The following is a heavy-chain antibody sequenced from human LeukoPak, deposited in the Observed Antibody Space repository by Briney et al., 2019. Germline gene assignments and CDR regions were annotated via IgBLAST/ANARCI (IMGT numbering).Heavy chain of an antibody. V-gene: IGHV3-21*01. CDR2: ISSSSSYI. Sequence: PGGSLRLSCAASGFTFSSYSMNWVRQAPGKGLEWVSSISSSSSYIYYADSVKGRFTISRDKAKNSLYLQMNSLRAEYTAVYYCARDGLVVVHDYWGQGTLVTISS. CDR3: ARDGLVVVHDY. D-gene: IGHD3-22*01. J-gene: IGHJ4*02. CDR1: GFTFSSYS.